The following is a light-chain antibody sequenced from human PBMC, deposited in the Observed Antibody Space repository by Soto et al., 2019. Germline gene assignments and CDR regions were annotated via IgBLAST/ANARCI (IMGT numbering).Light chain of an antibody. J-gene: IGLJ2*01. CDR3: CSYAGSYTFVV. V-gene: IGLV2-11*01. Sequence: QSALTQPRSVSGSPGQSXXISCTGTSSDVGGXXYVSWYQQHPGKAPKLMIYDVSKRPSGVPDRFSGSKSGNTASLTISGLQAEDEADYYCCSYAGSYTFVVFGGGTKLTVL. CDR2: DVS. CDR1: SSDVGGXXY.